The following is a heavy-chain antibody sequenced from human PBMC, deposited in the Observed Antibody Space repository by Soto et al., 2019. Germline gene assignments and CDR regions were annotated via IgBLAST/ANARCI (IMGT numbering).Heavy chain of an antibody. D-gene: IGHD3-22*01. CDR1: GGSISSGGYY. J-gene: IGHJ4*02. CDR2: IYYSGST. CDR3: ARTKYYYDSSGYEREYYFDY. V-gene: IGHV4-31*03. Sequence: SETLSLTCTVSGGSISSGGYYWSWIRQHPGKGLEWIGYIYYSGSTYYNPSLKSRVTISVDTSKNQFSLKLSSVTAADTAVYHCARTKYYYDSSGYEREYYFDYWGQGTLVTVSS.